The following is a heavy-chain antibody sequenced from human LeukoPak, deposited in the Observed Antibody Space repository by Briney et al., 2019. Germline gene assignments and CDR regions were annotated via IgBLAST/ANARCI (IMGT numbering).Heavy chain of an antibody. D-gene: IGHD2-15*01. V-gene: IGHV4-59*01. Sequence: SETLSLTCAVYGGSFSGYYWSWIRQPPGKGLEWIGYIYYSGSTNYNPSLKSRVTISVDTSKNQFSLKLSSVTAADTAVYYCARCSGGSCYSWFDPWGQGTLVTVSS. J-gene: IGHJ5*02. CDR3: ARCSGGSCYSWFDP. CDR2: IYYSGST. CDR1: GGSFSGYY.